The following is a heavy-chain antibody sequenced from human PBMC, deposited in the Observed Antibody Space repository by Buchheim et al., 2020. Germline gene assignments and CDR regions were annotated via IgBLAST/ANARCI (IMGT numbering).Heavy chain of an antibody. CDR1: GGSISSYY. D-gene: IGHD2-15*01. CDR3: ARSWGSATPFDY. Sequence: QVQLQESGPGLVKPSETLSLTCTVSGGSISSYYWSWIRQPPGKGLEWIGYIYYSGSTNYNPSLKSRVPISVDTSKNQFSLKLSSVTAADTAVYYCARSWGSATPFDYWGQGTL. CDR2: IYYSGST. J-gene: IGHJ4*02. V-gene: IGHV4-59*08.